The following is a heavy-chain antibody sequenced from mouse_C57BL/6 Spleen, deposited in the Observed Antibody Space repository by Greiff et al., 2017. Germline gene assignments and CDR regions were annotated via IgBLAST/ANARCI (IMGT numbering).Heavy chain of an antibody. CDR1: GYTFTSYW. CDR2: IDPSDSYT. V-gene: IGHV1-69*01. Sequence: VQLQQPGAELVMPGASVKLSCKASGYTFTSYWMHWVKQRPGQGLEWIGEIDPSDSYTNYNQKFKGKSTLTVDKSSSTAYMQRSSLPSEDSAFYYCARRGPMCYWGQGTSGTFSS. CDR3: ARRGPMCY. J-gene: IGHJ4*01.